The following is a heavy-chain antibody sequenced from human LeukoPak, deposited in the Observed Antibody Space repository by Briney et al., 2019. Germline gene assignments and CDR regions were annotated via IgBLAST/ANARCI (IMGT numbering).Heavy chain of an antibody. CDR3: ARGPGELLFALFRRSESYFDY. CDR1: GGSISSGDYY. J-gene: IGHJ4*02. Sequence: PSETLSLTCTVSGGSISSGDYYWSWIRQPPGKGLEWIGYIYYSGGTYYDPSLKSRVTISVDTSKNQFSLKLSSVTAADTAVYYCARGPGELLFALFRRSESYFDYWGQGTLVTVSS. V-gene: IGHV4-30-4*01. D-gene: IGHD3-10*01. CDR2: IYYSGGT.